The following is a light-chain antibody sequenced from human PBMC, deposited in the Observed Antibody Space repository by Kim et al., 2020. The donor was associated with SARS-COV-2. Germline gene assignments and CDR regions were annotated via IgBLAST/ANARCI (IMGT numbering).Light chain of an antibody. J-gene: IGLJ2*01. V-gene: IGLV3-21*04. CDR2: YDS. CDR1: NIGSKS. Sequence: SYELTQPPSVSVAPGKTARITCGGNNIGSKSVHWYQQKPGQAPVLVIYYDSDRPSGLPERFSGSNSGNTATLTTSRVEAGDEADYYCPAWDSSSDHVVFG. CDR3: PAWDSSSDHVV.